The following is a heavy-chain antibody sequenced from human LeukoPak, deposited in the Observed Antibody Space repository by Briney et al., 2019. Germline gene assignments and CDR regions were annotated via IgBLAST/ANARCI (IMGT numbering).Heavy chain of an antibody. D-gene: IGHD1-26*01. CDR2: INWNGGST. V-gene: IGHV3-20*01. J-gene: IGHJ3*02. Sequence: PGGSLSLSCAASGFTHDDYGMSWVRQPPGKGLEWVSGINWNGGSTGDAASVKGRFTISRDNAKNSLYLLMNSLRAEDTALYHCAKVSGSYYGAFDIWGQGTMVTVSS. CDR1: GFTHDDYG. CDR3: AKVSGSYYGAFDI.